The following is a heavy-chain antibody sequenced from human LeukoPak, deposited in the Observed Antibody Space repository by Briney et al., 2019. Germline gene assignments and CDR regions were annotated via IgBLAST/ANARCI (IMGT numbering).Heavy chain of an antibody. V-gene: IGHV3-23*01. J-gene: IGHJ2*01. CDR1: GFTFSSSA. CDR3: ARDAVAFAIIWYFDL. CDR2: ISGSGGPT. D-gene: IGHD2-21*01. Sequence: PGGSLRLSCAASGFTFSSSAMSWVRQVPGKGLEWVSSISGSGGPTYYADSVKGRFTISRDNSKSTLYLQMNSLRVEDTAVYYCARDAVAFAIIWYFDLWGRGTPVSVSS.